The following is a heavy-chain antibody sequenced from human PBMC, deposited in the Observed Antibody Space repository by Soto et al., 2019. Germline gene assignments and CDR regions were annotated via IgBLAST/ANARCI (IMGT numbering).Heavy chain of an antibody. CDR1: GFTFSSYG. CDR3: ARGRLGSGRHY. CDR2: IWYDGSNK. J-gene: IGHJ4*02. V-gene: IGHV3-33*01. D-gene: IGHD3-10*02. Sequence: QVQLVESGGGVVQPGRSLRLSCAASGFTFSSYGMHWVRQAPGKGLEWVAVIWYDGSNKYYADSVKGRFTISRDNSKNTLYLQMNSLRAEDTAVYYCARGRLGSGRHYWGQGTLVTVSS.